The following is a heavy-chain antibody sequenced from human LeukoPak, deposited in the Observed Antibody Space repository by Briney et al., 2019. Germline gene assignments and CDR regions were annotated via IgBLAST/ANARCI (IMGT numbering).Heavy chain of an antibody. Sequence: SGGSLRLSCEASGFIFREYYMSWIRQAPGKGLEWLSYISSSGTKIHYADSVKGRFTISRDNAKNSLYLQMNNLRAEDPAVYYCARDYGVGDYYYYGLDVWGQGTTVTVSS. J-gene: IGHJ6*02. CDR2: ISSSGTKI. D-gene: IGHD4-17*01. V-gene: IGHV3-11*01. CDR1: GFIFREYY. CDR3: ARDYGVGDYYYYGLDV.